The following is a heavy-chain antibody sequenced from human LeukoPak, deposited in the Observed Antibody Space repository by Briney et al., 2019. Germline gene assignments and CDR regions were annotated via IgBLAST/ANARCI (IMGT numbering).Heavy chain of an antibody. CDR1: GFTFSSYD. CDR2: ISYDGSNK. V-gene: IGHV3-30*04. J-gene: IGHJ5*02. Sequence: PGGSLRLSCAASGFTFSSYDMHWVRQAPGKGLEWVAVISYDGSNKYYADSVKGRFTISRDNSKNTLYLQMNSLRAEDTAVYYCARGMQQCLVLKSWGQGTLVTVSS. D-gene: IGHD6-19*01. CDR3: ARGMQQCLVLKS.